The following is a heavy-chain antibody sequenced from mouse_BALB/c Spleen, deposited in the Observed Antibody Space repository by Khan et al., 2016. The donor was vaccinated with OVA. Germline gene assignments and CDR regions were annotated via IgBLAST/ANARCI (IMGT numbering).Heavy chain of an antibody. V-gene: IGHV1-20*02. Sequence: EVQLKESGPELVKPGASVKISCKASGYSFTGYFMNWVMQSHGKSLEWIGRINPHIGETFYNQKFKDKATLTVDESSRTAHMVLRSLASEDSAVYYCARKNGSDFDYWGQGTTLTVSS. CDR2: INPHIGET. CDR3: ARKNGSDFDY. D-gene: IGHD1-1*01. CDR1: GYSFTGYF. J-gene: IGHJ2*01.